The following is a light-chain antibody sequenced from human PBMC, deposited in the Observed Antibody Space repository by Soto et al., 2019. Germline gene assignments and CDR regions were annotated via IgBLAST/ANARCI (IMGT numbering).Light chain of an antibody. CDR3: QQYGKSPLT. V-gene: IGKV3-20*01. Sequence: EIVLTQSPGTLSLSPGERATLSCRASQSGSGTYLAWYQQKPGQAPRLLISGASRRATGIPDRFSGSGSGTDFTLTISSLEPEDFAVYHCQQYGKSPLTFGGGTKVDIK. CDR1: QSGSGTY. CDR2: GAS. J-gene: IGKJ4*01.